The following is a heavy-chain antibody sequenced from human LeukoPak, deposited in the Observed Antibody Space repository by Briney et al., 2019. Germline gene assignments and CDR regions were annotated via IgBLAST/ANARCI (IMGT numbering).Heavy chain of an antibody. CDR3: TTGDYDILTGYLSFDY. D-gene: IGHD3-9*01. Sequence: VGSLRLSCAASGFTFSDAWMSWVRQAPGKGLEWVGRIKSKTDGGTTDYAAPVKGRFTISRDDSKNRLYLQMNSLKTEDTAVYYCTTGDYDILTGYLSFDYWGQGTLVTVSS. J-gene: IGHJ4*02. V-gene: IGHV3-15*01. CDR2: IKSKTDGGTT. CDR1: GFTFSDAW.